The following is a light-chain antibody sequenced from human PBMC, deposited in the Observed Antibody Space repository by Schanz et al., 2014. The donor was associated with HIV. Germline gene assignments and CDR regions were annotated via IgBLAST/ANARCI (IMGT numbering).Light chain of an antibody. CDR2: AST. CDR1: ISNIGAGYD. CDR3: AAWDDSLRAWV. V-gene: IGLV1-40*01. Sequence: QSVLTQPPSVSGAPGQRVTISCTGSISNIGAGYDVHWYQQLPGTAPKLLIYASTSRPSGVPDRFSGSKSGTSASLAISGLQSADEAEYYCAAWDDSLRAWVFGGGTKLTVL. J-gene: IGLJ3*02.